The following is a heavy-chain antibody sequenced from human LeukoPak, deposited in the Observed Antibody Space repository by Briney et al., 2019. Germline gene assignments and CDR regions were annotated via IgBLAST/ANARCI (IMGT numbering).Heavy chain of an antibody. CDR1: GYTFTGYY. CDR3: ARGDYYDSSGYYYFDY. Sequence: ASVKVSCKASGYTFTGYYMHWVRQAPGQGLEWMGWINPNSGGTNYAQKFQGRVTMTRDTSSSTAYMELSRLRSDDTAVYYCARGDYYDSSGYYYFDYWGQGTLVTVSS. J-gene: IGHJ4*02. V-gene: IGHV1-2*02. D-gene: IGHD3-22*01. CDR2: INPNSGGT.